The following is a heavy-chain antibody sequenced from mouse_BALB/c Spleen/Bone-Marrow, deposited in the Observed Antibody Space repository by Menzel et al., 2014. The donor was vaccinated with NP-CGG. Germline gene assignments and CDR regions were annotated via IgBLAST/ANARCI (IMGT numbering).Heavy chain of an antibody. CDR2: IDPSDSET. J-gene: IGHJ2*01. Sequence: VQLQQSGAELVRPGATVKLSCKASGYTFTGYWMNWVKQRPGQGLEWIGMIDPSDSETHYNQMFRDKATLTVDKSSSTAYMQLSSLTSEDSAVYYCTRKYGKGGDFWGQGTTLTVSS. D-gene: IGHD2-10*02. CDR1: GYTFTGYW. V-gene: IGHV1-61*01. CDR3: TRKYGKGGDF.